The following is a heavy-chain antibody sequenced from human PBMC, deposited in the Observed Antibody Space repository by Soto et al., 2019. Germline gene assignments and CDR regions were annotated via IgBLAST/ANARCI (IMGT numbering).Heavy chain of an antibody. CDR2: ISKDGLDR. V-gene: IGHV3-30*19. CDR1: GFTFSDFG. J-gene: IGHJ4*02. Sequence: GGSLRLSCVVSGFTFSDFGMHWVRQSPGEGLAWVASISKDGLDRYYSESVKGRFAISRDDSKNTVFLQMNSLKVEDTAAYFCASPREGQWLVFDHWGQRTLVTVSS. CDR3: ASPREGQWLVFDH. D-gene: IGHD6-19*01.